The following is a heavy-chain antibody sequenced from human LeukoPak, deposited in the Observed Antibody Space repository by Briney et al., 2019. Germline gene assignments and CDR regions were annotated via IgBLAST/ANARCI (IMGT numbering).Heavy chain of an antibody. V-gene: IGHV4-39*07. Sequence: KSSETLSLTCTVSGVSISSSNSYWGWIRQPPGKGLEWIGSIYYSGSTYYNPSLKSRVTISVDTSKNQFSLKLSSVTAADTAVYYCAREGRDGYPADYYYYYMDVWGKGTTVTISS. CDR3: AREGRDGYPADYYYYYMDV. CDR2: IYYSGST. CDR1: GVSISSSNSY. J-gene: IGHJ6*03. D-gene: IGHD5-24*01.